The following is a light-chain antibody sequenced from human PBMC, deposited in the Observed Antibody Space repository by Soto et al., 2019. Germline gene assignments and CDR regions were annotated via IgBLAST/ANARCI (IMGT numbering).Light chain of an antibody. CDR1: QSVSSN. Sequence: IVMTQSPATLSASLGDRATLSCRASQSVSSNLAWYQQKPGQAPRLLIYGASSRATGIPDRFSGSGSGTDFTLTISSLQPEDFATYYCQQSYSTPPTFGQGTKVDI. V-gene: IGKV3D-15*01. CDR3: QQSYSTPPT. CDR2: GAS. J-gene: IGKJ1*01.